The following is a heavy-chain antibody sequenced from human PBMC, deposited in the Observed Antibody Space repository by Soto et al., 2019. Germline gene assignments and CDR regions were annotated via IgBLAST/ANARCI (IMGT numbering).Heavy chain of an antibody. D-gene: IGHD1-26*01. CDR3: ARLGSGSYFFPYGMDV. J-gene: IGHJ6*02. CDR2: IYYSGST. V-gene: IGHV4-39*01. Sequence: SETLSLTCTVSGGSISSSSYHWGWIRQPPGKGLEWIGSIYYSGSTYYNPSLKSRVTISVDTSKNQFSLKLSSVTAADTAVYYCARLGSGSYFFPYGMDVWGQGTTVTVSS. CDR1: GGSISSSSYH.